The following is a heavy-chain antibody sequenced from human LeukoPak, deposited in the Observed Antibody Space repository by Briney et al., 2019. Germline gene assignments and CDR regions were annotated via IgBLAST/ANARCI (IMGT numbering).Heavy chain of an antibody. CDR1: GGSISSSSYY. CDR2: IYYSGST. J-gene: IGHJ4*02. D-gene: IGHD6-19*01. V-gene: IGHV4-39*01. Sequence: SETLSLTCTVSGGSISSSSYYWGWIRQPPGKGLEWIGSIYYSGSTYYNPSLKSRVTISVDTSKNQFSLKLSSVTAADTAVYYCARPGIAVAGPSRDYWGQGTLVTVSS. CDR3: ARPGIAVAGPSRDY.